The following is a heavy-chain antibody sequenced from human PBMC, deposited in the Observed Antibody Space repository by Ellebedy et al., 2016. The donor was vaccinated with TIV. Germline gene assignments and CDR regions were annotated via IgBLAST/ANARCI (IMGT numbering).Heavy chain of an antibody. CDR1: GDSVSSNSAA. CDR3: ARNGDDSSGYYYYGMDV. V-gene: IGHV6-1*01. D-gene: IGHD3-22*01. J-gene: IGHJ6*02. Sequence: MPSETLSLTCAISGDSVSSNSAAWNWIRQSPSRGLEWLGRTYYRSKWYNDYAVSVKSRITINPDTSKNQFSLQLNSVTPEDTAVYYCARNGDDSSGYYYYGMDVWGQGTTVTVSS. CDR2: TYYRSKWYN.